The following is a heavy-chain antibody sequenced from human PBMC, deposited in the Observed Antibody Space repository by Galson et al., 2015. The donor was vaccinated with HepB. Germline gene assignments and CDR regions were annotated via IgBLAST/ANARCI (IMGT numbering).Heavy chain of an antibody. CDR3: AREGLYNYDNSGRSFGY. Sequence: SLRLSCAASGLTFSSYSFHWVRQAPGKGLQWVAAISYDVSYKFYADPVKGRFTISRDNSENTLSLQMNNLRAEDTAIYYCAREGLYNYDNSGRSFGYWGQGTLVTVSS. CDR2: ISYDVSYK. J-gene: IGHJ4*02. D-gene: IGHD3-22*01. CDR1: GLTFSSYS. V-gene: IGHV3-30*01.